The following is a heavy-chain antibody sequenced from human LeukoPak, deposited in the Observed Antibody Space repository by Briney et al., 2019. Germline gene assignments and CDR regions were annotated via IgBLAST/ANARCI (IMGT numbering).Heavy chain of an antibody. D-gene: IGHD6-13*01. CDR2: IYHSGSA. J-gene: IGHJ6*03. CDR1: DYSISSGYY. V-gene: IGHV4-38-2*02. CDR3: PSSSNWDNYYHCMDV. Sequence: PSETLSLTCSVSDYSISSGYYWGWIRQPPGKGLEWIGSMEWIGSIYHSGSAYYNPSLKSRVTVSVDTSKNQFSLKLSSVTAADTAVYYCPSSSNWDNYYHCMDVWGKGTTVTISS.